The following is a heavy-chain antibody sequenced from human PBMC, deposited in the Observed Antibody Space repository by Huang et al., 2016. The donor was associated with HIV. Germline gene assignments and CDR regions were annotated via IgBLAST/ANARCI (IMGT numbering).Heavy chain of an antibody. V-gene: IGHV1-2*06. CDR1: GYRFTGHF. CDR3: AREAWASGVAHYFDY. J-gene: IGHJ4*02. D-gene: IGHD3-10*01. Sequence: QVQLVQSGAEVKRPGASVKVSCKASGYRFTGHFIHWVRPAPGQGLECMGLIDPTRCAINWASRFQGRVSMTRDKSIGTAYMELSGLRSDDTAVFFCAREAWASGVAHYFDYWGPGTLVTVSS. CDR2: IDPTRCAI.